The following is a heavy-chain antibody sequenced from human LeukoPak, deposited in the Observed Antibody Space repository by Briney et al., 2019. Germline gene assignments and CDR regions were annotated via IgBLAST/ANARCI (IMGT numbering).Heavy chain of an antibody. Sequence: GGSLRLSCAASGFTFNGYAMTWVRQAPGKGLEWVSAISGSGGSTYYADSVKGRFTISRDNSKNTPYLQMNSLRADDTAVYYLAKDRHHILSYLQDWNDVGWFCPWGQGTRVTVSS. CDR3: AKDRHHILSYLQDWNDVGWFCP. V-gene: IGHV3-23*01. D-gene: IGHD1-1*01. CDR1: GFTFNGYA. CDR2: ISGSGGST. J-gene: IGHJ5*02.